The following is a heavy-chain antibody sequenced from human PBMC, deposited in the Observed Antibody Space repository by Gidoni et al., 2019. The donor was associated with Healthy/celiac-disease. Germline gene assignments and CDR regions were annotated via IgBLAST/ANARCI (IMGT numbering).Heavy chain of an antibody. CDR1: GFTFSNYD. Sequence: QVQLVESGGGVVQPGRSLRLSCAASGFTFSNYDMHWVRQAPGKGLEWMAVIWYVGSNKYYADSVKGRFTISRDNSKNTLYLQMNILRAEDTAVYYCARVTVGAFDIWGQGTMVTVSS. D-gene: IGHD1-20*01. CDR3: ARVTVGAFDI. J-gene: IGHJ3*02. V-gene: IGHV3-33*01. CDR2: IWYVGSNK.